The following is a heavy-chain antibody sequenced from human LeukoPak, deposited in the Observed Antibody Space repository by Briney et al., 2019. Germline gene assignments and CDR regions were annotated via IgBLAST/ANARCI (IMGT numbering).Heavy chain of an antibody. J-gene: IGHJ4*02. CDR1: GFTFSSYR. CDR2: INSDGSST. CDR3: AREAGSSSWYYFDY. V-gene: IGHV3-74*01. D-gene: IGHD6-13*01. Sequence: GGSLRLSCAASGFTFSSYRMHWVRQAPGKGLVWVSRINSDGSSTSYADSVKGRFTISRDNAKNTLYLQMNSLRAEDTAVYYCAREAGSSSWYYFDYWGQGTLVTVSS.